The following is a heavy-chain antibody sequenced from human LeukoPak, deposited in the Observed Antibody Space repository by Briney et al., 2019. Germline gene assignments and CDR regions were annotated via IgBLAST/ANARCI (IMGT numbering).Heavy chain of an antibody. Sequence: GGSLRLSCAASGFTFSSYSMNWVRQAPGKGLEWVSSISSSSSYIYYADSVRGRFTISRDNAKNSLYLQMNSLRAEDTAVYYCARALLTMVRGATPDYWGQGTLVTVSS. CDR1: GFTFSSYS. CDR3: ARALLTMVRGATPDY. CDR2: ISSSSSYI. D-gene: IGHD3-10*01. V-gene: IGHV3-21*04. J-gene: IGHJ4*02.